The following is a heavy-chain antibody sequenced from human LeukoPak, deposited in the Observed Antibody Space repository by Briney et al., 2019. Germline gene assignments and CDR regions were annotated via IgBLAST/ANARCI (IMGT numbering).Heavy chain of an antibody. CDR2: ISWDGGST. CDR1: GFTFDDYA. CDR3: AEVARGGYHGYYFDY. Sequence: GGSLRLSCAASGFTFDDYAMHWVRQAPGKGLEWVSLISWDGGSTYYADSVKGRFTISRDNSKSSLYLQMNSLRAEDTALYYCAEVARGGYHGYYFDYWGQGTLVTVSS. V-gene: IGHV3-43D*03. J-gene: IGHJ4*02. D-gene: IGHD3-22*01.